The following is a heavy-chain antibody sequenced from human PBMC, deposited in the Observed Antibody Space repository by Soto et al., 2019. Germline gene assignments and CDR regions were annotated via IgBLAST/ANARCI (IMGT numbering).Heavy chain of an antibody. Sequence: QVQLVQSGAEVKKPGASVKVSCKTSGYTFTSYGISWVRQAPGQGLEWMGWISAYNGNTNYAQKLQGRVTMTTDTSTSTAYMELRSLRSDDTAVYYCARDRMPSMVRGVRGFDPWGQGTLVTVSS. D-gene: IGHD3-10*01. CDR2: ISAYNGNT. J-gene: IGHJ5*02. CDR1: GYTFTSYG. V-gene: IGHV1-18*01. CDR3: ARDRMPSMVRGVRGFDP.